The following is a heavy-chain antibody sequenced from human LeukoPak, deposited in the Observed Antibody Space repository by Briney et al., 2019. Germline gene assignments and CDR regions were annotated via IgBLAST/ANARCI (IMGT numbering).Heavy chain of an antibody. V-gene: IGHV3-30-3*01. CDR1: GFTFSSYA. Sequence: GGSLRLSCAASGFTFSSYAMHWVRQAPGKGLEWVAVISYDGSNKYYADSVKGRFTISRDNSKNTLYLQMNSLRAEDTAVYYCARSPLQPLSPQFDYWGQGTLVTVSS. CDR3: ARSPLQPLSPQFDY. J-gene: IGHJ4*02. CDR2: ISYDGSNK. D-gene: IGHD4-11*01.